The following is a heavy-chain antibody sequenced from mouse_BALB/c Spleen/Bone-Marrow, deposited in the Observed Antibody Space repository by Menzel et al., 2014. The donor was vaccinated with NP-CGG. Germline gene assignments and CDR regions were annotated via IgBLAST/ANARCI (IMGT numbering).Heavy chain of an antibody. CDR3: ARSRYFDV. V-gene: IGHV1-18*01. Sequence: DVQLQESGAELVKPGASVKISCKASGYTFTDYNMDWVKQSHGKSLEWIGDINPTYDSTSYNQKFKGKATLTVDKPSSTAYMELRGLTSEDTAVYYCARSRYFDVWGAGTTVTVSS. J-gene: IGHJ1*01. CDR2: INPTYDST. CDR1: GYTFTDYN.